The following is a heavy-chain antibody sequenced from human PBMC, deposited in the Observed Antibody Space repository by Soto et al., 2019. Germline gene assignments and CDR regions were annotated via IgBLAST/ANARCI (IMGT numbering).Heavy chain of an antibody. Sequence: GGFLRLSCAASGFTFRTYSMNWVRQAPGKGLEWLSYISSSTATIYYADSVKGRFTISRDNAKNALYLQMNSLRVEDTAVYYCARESPELDYWGQGTLVTVSS. CDR3: ARESPELDY. CDR2: ISSSTATI. V-gene: IGHV3-48*01. CDR1: GFTFRTYS. J-gene: IGHJ4*02.